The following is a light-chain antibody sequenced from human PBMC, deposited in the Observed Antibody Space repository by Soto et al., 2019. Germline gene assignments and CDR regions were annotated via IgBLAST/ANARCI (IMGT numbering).Light chain of an antibody. CDR1: RSNIGNNY. J-gene: IGLJ2*01. CDR2: DNN. Sequence: QSVLTQPPSVSVAPGQKVTISCSGSRSNIGNNYVSWYQQRPGTAPKLLIYDNNERPSGIPDRFSGSKSGTSATLGITGLQTGDEADYYCGTWDSSLSAGVFGGGTQLTVL. CDR3: GTWDSSLSAGV. V-gene: IGLV1-51*01.